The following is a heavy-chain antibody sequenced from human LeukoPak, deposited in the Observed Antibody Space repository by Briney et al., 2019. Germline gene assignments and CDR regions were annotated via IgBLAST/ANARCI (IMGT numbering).Heavy chain of an antibody. CDR1: GFTFSTYS. Sequence: GGSLRLSCAASGFTFSTYSMKWVRQAPGKGLEWVSYISDSGAMYYADSVRGRFTISRENAQNSLFLQMNSLRAEDTAVYYCARDGGYRGYDADCWGQGTLVTVSS. CDR3: ARDGGYRGYDADC. V-gene: IGHV3-48*01. D-gene: IGHD5-12*01. J-gene: IGHJ4*02. CDR2: ISDSGAM.